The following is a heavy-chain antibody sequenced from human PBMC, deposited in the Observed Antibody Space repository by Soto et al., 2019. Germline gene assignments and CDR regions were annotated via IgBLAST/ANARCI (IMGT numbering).Heavy chain of an antibody. CDR3: ARAPWVEMARGGGPFDY. D-gene: IGHD2-15*01. V-gene: IGHV1-69*01. CDR2: IIPIFGTA. Sequence: QVQLVQSGAEVKKPGSSVKVSCKASGGTFSSYAISWVRQAPGQGLEWMGGIIPIFGTANYAQKFQGRVTITADESTSTAYIELSSLRSEDTAVYYCARAPWVEMARGGGPFDYWGQGTLVTVSS. CDR1: GGTFSSYA. J-gene: IGHJ4*02.